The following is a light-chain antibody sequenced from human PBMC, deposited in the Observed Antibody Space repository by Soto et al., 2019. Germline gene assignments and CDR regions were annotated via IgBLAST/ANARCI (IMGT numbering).Light chain of an antibody. CDR2: GAS. V-gene: IGKV3-20*01. J-gene: IGKJ1*01. CDR1: QSVTNNY. Sequence: EIVLTQSPGTLSLSPGERATLSCRASQSVTNNYLAWYQQKPGQAPRLLIYGASSRATGIPDRFSGSGSGTDFTLTIDRLEPEDFAVYYCQQYVNSWTFGQGTKADIK. CDR3: QQYVNSWT.